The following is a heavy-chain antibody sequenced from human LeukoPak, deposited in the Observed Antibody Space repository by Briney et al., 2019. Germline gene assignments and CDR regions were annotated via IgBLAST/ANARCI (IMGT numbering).Heavy chain of an antibody. J-gene: IGHJ4*02. CDR2: INPSGGST. V-gene: IGHV1-46*01. CDR3: ARGRPGIAAAGIPPGYFDY. D-gene: IGHD6-13*01. CDR1: GYTSTNYY. Sequence: GASVRVSCKTSGYTSTNYYIHWVRQAPGQGLEWMGIINPSGGSTSNAQKFQGRVTMTRDTSTSTVYMELSSLRSEDTAIYYCARGRPGIAAAGIPPGYFDYWGQGALVTVSS.